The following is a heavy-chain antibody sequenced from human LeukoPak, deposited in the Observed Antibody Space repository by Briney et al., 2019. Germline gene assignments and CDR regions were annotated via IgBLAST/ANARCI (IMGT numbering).Heavy chain of an antibody. CDR3: ARGSAAAPQFYYYYYYMDV. Sequence: GGSLRLSCAASGFTFSGSAMHWVRQASGKGLEWVGRIRSKANSYATAYAASVKGRFTISRDNAKNSLYLQMNSLRAEDTAVYYCARGSAAAPQFYYYYYYMDVWGKGTTVTISS. V-gene: IGHV3-73*01. D-gene: IGHD6-6*01. CDR1: GFTFSGSA. CDR2: IRSKANSYAT. J-gene: IGHJ6*03.